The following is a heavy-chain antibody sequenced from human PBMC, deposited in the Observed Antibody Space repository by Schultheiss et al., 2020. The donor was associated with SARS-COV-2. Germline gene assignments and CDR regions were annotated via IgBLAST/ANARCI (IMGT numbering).Heavy chain of an antibody. Sequence: SETLSLTCTVSGGSISSGDYYWSWIRQPPGKGLEWIGYIYYSGSTYYNPSLKSRVTISVDTSKNQFSLKLSSVTAADTAVYYCARGGASVTLFDYWGQGTLVTVSS. CDR1: GGSISSGDYY. J-gene: IGHJ4*02. CDR2: IYYSGST. D-gene: IGHD1-26*01. CDR3: ARGGASVTLFDY. V-gene: IGHV4-30-4*01.